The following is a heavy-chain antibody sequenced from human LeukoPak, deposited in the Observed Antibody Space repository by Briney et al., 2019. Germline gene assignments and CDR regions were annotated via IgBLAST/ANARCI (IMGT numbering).Heavy chain of an antibody. D-gene: IGHD3-9*01. CDR1: GGSISTSSTYY. J-gene: IGHJ3*02. Sequence: SETLSLTCTVSGGSISTSSTYYWGWIRQPPGKGLEWIGSIYYSGSTYYNPSLKSRVTISVDTSKNQFSLKLSSVTAADTAVYYCAREPPSDYDLLTGYYRGDVFDMWGQGTMVTVSS. CDR2: IYYSGST. V-gene: IGHV4-39*02. CDR3: AREPPSDYDLLTGYYRGDVFDM.